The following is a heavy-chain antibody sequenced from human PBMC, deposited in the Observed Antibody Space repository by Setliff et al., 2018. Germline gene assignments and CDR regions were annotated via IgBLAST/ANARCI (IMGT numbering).Heavy chain of an antibody. CDR3: ARDRGSGSYFLRYFDY. CDR1: GFTVSSNY. CDR2: IYSDGSA. D-gene: IGHD1-26*01. J-gene: IGHJ4*02. Sequence: AGGSLRLSCAASGFTVSSNYMTWVRQAPGKGLEWVSLIYSDGSAYYADSVKGRFTISRDNSENTLYLQMSSLRAEDTAVYYCARDRGSGSYFLRYFDYWGQGTLVTVSS. V-gene: IGHV3-66*02.